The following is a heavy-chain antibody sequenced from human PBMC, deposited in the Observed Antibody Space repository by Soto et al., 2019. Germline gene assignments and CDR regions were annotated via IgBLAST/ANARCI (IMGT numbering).Heavy chain of an antibody. CDR2: ISGSGDSS. V-gene: IGHV3-23*01. CDR3: VLRYCSNGICYFFPY. CDR1: GITFTSHA. J-gene: IGHJ4*02. D-gene: IGHD2-8*01. Sequence: GGSLRLSCAASGITFTSHAMSWVRQAPGKGLEWVSEISGSGDSSYYADSVKGRFTISRDNSKNTLFLQMNSLRAEDTAVYYCVLRYCSNGICYFFPYLGRGTLVTISS.